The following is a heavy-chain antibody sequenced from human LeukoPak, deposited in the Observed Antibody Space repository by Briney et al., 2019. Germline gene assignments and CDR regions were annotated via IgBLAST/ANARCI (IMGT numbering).Heavy chain of an antibody. D-gene: IGHD3-22*01. CDR1: GGTFSSYA. J-gene: IGHJ4*02. CDR2: IIPIFGTA. CDR3: ARDPLGSGLIGGYDY. V-gene: IGHV1-69*13. Sequence: SVKVSCKASGGTFSSYAISWVRQAPGQGLEWMGGIIPIFGTANYAQKFQGRVTITADESTSTASMELSSLRSEDTAVYYCARDPLGSGLIGGYDYWGQGTLVTVSS.